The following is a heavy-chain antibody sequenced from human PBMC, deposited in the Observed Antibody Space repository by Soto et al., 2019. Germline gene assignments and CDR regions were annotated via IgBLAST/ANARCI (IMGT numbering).Heavy chain of an antibody. D-gene: IGHD4-4*01. J-gene: IGHJ4*02. Sequence: SETLSLTCAVSGGSIRSNNRWSWVRQPPGKGLEWIGEIFHSGSTNYNPSLKTRVTISVDESKNQFSLKVTSVTAADTAVYYCAGHESNYGPSFDYWGQGTLVTVSS. CDR1: GGSIRSNNR. CDR3: AGHESNYGPSFDY. CDR2: IFHSGST. V-gene: IGHV4-4*02.